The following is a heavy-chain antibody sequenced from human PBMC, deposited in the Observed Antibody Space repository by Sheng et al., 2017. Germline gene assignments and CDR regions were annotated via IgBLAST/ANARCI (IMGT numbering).Heavy chain of an antibody. J-gene: IGHJ6*03. CDR3: ASDGPTVTTHRHYYYMEV. V-gene: IGHV3-11*04. CDR1: GFTFRDYY. D-gene: IGHD4-17*01. CDR2: ISSGADTI. Sequence: QVQLVESGGGLVKPGGSLRLSCAASGFTFRDYYMTWIRQAPGKGLEWVSYISSGADTIYYADSVKGRFTVSRDNTKNSLYLQMNSLRAEDTAVYYCASDGPTVTTHRHYYYMEVWGKGTTVTVSS.